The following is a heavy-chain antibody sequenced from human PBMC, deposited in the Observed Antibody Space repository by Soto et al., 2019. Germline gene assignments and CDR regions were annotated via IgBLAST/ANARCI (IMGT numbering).Heavy chain of an antibody. J-gene: IGHJ4*02. D-gene: IGHD3-22*01. V-gene: IGHV3-11*01. Sequence: GGSLRLSCSASGFTFSDYYMSWIRQAPGKGLEWISYIDSSGSIIYYADSVKGRFTISRDNAKNSLYLQMNSLRAEDTAVYYCARDLGHYDSSGYFDYWGQGTLVTVSS. CDR3: ARDLGHYDSSGYFDY. CDR2: IDSSGSII. CDR1: GFTFSDYY.